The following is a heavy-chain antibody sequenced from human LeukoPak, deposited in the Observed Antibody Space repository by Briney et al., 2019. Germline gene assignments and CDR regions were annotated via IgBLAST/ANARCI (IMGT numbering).Heavy chain of an antibody. CDR3: CVAAAGRRGDWFDP. J-gene: IGHJ5*02. Sequence: ASVKVSCKASGYTFTGYYIHWVRQAPGQGLEWMGWINPNSGGTNYAQKFQGRVTMTRDTSISTFYMELSSLRSEDTAVYYCCVAAAGRRGDWFDPWGQGTLVTVSS. D-gene: IGHD6-13*01. V-gene: IGHV1-2*02. CDR1: GYTFTGYY. CDR2: INPNSGGT.